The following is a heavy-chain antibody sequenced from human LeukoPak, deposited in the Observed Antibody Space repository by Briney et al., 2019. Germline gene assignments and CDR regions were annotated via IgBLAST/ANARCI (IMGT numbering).Heavy chain of an antibody. V-gene: IGHV4-4*07. J-gene: IGHJ4*02. D-gene: IGHD6-13*01. CDR1: GDSINRYY. Sequence: SSETLSLTCTVSGDSINRYYGSWLRQPAGKGLEWIGRIYTSGSTNYNPSLKSRVTMSVDTSKNQFSLKLSSVTAADTAVYYCARGIGSWYYFDYWGQGTLVTVSS. CDR3: ARGIGSWYYFDY. CDR2: IYTSGST.